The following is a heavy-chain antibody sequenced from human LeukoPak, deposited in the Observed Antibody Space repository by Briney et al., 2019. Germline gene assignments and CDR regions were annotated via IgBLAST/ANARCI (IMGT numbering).Heavy chain of an antibody. CDR3: AKGTRRGEGSDAFDI. J-gene: IGHJ3*02. CDR2: IRYDGSNK. Sequence: AGGSLRLSCAASAFTFSSYGMHWVRQAPGKGLEWVAFIRYDGSNKYYADSVKGRFTISRDNSKNTLYLQMNSLRAEDTAVYYCAKGTRRGEGSDAFDIWGQGTMVTVSS. CDR1: AFTFSSYG. D-gene: IGHD3-10*01. V-gene: IGHV3-30*02.